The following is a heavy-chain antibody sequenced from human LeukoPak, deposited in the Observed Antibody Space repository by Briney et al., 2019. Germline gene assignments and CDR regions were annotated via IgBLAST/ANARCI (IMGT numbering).Heavy chain of an antibody. J-gene: IGHJ4*02. V-gene: IGHV4-59*01. CDR3: ARDDGSSRGPFGR. CDR1: GGSISSYY. D-gene: IGHD6-6*01. Sequence: SETLSLTCTVSGGSISSYYWSWIRQPPGKGLEWIGYIYYSGSTNYNPSLKSRVTISVDTSKNQFSLKLSSVTAADTAVYYCARDDGSSRGPFGRWGQGTLVTVSS. CDR2: IYYSGST.